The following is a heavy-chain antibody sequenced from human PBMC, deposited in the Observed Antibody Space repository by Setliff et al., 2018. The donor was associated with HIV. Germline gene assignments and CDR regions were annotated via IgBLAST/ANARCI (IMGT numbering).Heavy chain of an antibody. CDR3: AREKGRDSYAPYFDY. J-gene: IGHJ4*02. D-gene: IGHD5-18*01. V-gene: IGHV3-7*01. Sequence: GGSLRLSCAASGFTFSSYWMSWVRQAPGKGLEWVANIKQDGSEKYYVDSVKGRFTISRDNAKNSLYLQMNSLRAEDTAVYYCAREKGRDSYAPYFDYWGQGTLVTVSS. CDR1: GFTFSSYW. CDR2: IKQDGSEK.